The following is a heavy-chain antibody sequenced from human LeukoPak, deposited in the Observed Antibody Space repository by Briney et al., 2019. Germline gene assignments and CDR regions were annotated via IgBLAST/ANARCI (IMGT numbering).Heavy chain of an antibody. CDR2: ISTSSATI. D-gene: IGHD6-13*01. J-gene: IGHJ4*02. CDR3: ARDTKAAAGVGSVDY. V-gene: IGHV3-48*01. Sequence: GGSLRLSCAASGFSFSTYSMNWARQAPGKGLEWVSYISTSSATIYYTDSVKGRFTISRDNAKNSLYLQMNSLRAEDTAIYYCARDTKAAAGVGSVDYWGQGTLVTVSS. CDR1: GFSFSTYS.